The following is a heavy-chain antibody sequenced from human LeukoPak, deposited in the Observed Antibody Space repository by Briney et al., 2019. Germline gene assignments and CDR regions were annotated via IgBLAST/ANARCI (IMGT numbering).Heavy chain of an antibody. CDR2: ISIYNGST. CDR1: GSTFTING. D-gene: IGHD3-10*01. Sequence: ASVTLSFNASGSTFTINGNSWIWHRQGQGLELKGLISIYNGSTNNAQKLQGRVTMTTDTSTSKAYMELRSLRSDDTAVYYSARELEPRDAFRGVIINGYGMDVWGQGTTVTVSS. CDR3: ARELEPRDAFRGVIINGYGMDV. J-gene: IGHJ6*02. V-gene: IGHV1-18*01.